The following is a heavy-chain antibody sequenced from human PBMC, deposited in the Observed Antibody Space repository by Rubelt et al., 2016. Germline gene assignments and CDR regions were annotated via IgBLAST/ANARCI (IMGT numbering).Heavy chain of an antibody. CDR1: GGSISSYY. D-gene: IGHD1-26*01. Sequence: QVQLQESGPGLVKPSETLSLTCTVSGGSISSYYWSWIRQPPGKGLEWIGYIYYSGSTNYNPSLKSRVTISVCTSKNQFSLKLSSVTAADTAVYYCARNSGSYSDAFDIWGQGTMVTVSS. V-gene: IGHV4-59*01. CDR3: ARNSGSYSDAFDI. J-gene: IGHJ3*02. CDR2: IYYSGST.